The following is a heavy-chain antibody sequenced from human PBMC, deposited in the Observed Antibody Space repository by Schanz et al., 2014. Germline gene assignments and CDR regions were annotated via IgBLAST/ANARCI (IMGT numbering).Heavy chain of an antibody. V-gene: IGHV3-11*01. CDR3: AKVAPAATYLDS. CDR1: GFTFSDYY. Sequence: VQLLESGGTVVQPGGSLRLSCAASGFTFSDYYMTWIRQAPGKGLEWVSDISDSGDSTHYADSVKGRFTISRDNAKNSLFLQMNSLSAEDTAVYYCAKVAPAATYLDSWGLGTLVTASS. D-gene: IGHD2-2*01. CDR2: ISDSGDST. J-gene: IGHJ4*02.